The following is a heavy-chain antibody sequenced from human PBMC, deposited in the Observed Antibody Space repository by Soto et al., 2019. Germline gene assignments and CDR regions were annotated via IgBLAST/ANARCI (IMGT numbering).Heavy chain of an antibody. Sequence: SETLSLTCTVSGGSSSGGGYYCSWIRQHPGKGLEWIGYIYYSGATYYNPSLKGRVTISVDTSKNQFSLKLSSVTAADTAVYYCARGGLGYCSGGSCYSAELSRYYYGMDVWGQGTTVTVSS. CDR2: IYYSGAT. V-gene: IGHV4-31*03. D-gene: IGHD2-15*01. CDR1: GGSSSGGGYY. CDR3: ARGGLGYCSGGSCYSAELSRYYYGMDV. J-gene: IGHJ6*02.